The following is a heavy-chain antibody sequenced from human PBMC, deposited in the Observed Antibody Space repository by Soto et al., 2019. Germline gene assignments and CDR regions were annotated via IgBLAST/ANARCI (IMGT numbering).Heavy chain of an antibody. J-gene: IGHJ4*02. Sequence: GSLRLSCAASGFTFSRYAMSWVRQAPGKGLEWVSAISGSGGSTYYADSVRGRFTISRDNSKNTLYLQMNSLRAEDTAVYYCAKDRGSSWYFSTFDYWGQGTLVTVSS. V-gene: IGHV3-23*01. CDR3: AKDRGSSWYFSTFDY. CDR2: ISGSGGST. D-gene: IGHD6-13*01. CDR1: GFTFSRYA.